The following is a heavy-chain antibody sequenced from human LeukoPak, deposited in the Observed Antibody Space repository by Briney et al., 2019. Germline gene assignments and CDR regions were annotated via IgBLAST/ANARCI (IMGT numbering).Heavy chain of an antibody. J-gene: IGHJ4*02. V-gene: IGHV3-23*01. CDR1: GFTFSSYG. Sequence: PGGSLRLSCAAFGFTFSSYGMSWVRQAPGKGLEWVSAISGSGGSTYYADSVKGRFTISRDNSKNTLYLQMNSLRAEDTAVYYCALSIAVAGRGGYFDYWGQGTLVTVSS. CDR3: ALSIAVAGRGGYFDY. D-gene: IGHD6-19*01. CDR2: ISGSGGST.